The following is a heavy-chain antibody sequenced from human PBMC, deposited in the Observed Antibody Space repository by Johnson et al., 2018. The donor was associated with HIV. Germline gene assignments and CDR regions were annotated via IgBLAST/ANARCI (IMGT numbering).Heavy chain of an antibody. V-gene: IGHV3-74*01. J-gene: IGHJ3*02. CDR3: AREQELIGERAFDI. CDR1: GFTFSSYA. CDR2: MNADGKTT. Sequence: VQLVESGGGLVKPGGSLRLSCAASGFTFSSYAMSWVRQAPGKGLEWVSRMNADGKTTTYADSVKGRFTISRDNVKNTLYLQMNSLRAEDTAVYYCAREQELIGERAFDIWGQGTMVTVSS. D-gene: IGHD6-13*01.